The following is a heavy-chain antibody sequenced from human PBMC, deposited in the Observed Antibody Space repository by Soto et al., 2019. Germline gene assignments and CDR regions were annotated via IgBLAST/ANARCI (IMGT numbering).Heavy chain of an antibody. D-gene: IGHD3-22*01. CDR2: FDPEDGET. Sequence: ASVKVSCKVSGYTLTELSMHWVRQAPGKGLEWMGGFDPEDGETIYAQKFQGRVTMTEDTSTDTAYMELSSLRSEDTVVYYCATDDHDSSGYFYPSPIGMDVWGQGTTVTVSS. CDR3: ATDDHDSSGYFYPSPIGMDV. V-gene: IGHV1-24*01. CDR1: GYTLTELS. J-gene: IGHJ6*02.